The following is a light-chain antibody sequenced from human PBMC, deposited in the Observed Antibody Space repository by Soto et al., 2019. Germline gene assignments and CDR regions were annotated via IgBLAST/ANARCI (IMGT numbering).Light chain of an antibody. CDR3: QQYNNWPIT. CDR1: RSVSSN. CDR2: GAS. V-gene: IGKV3-15*01. Sequence: EIVMTQSPATLSVSPGERATLSCRASRSVSSNLAWYQQKPGQTPRLLIYGASTRATGIPARFSGSGSGTKFTLSISSLQSEDFAVYYCQQYNNWPITFGQGTRLEIK. J-gene: IGKJ5*01.